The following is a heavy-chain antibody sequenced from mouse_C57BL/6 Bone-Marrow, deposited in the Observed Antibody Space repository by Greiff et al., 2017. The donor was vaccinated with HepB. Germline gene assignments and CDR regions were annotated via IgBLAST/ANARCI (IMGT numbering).Heavy chain of an antibody. D-gene: IGHD2-1*01. CDR2: IYPGSGST. J-gene: IGHJ1*03. V-gene: IGHV1-55*01. CDR3: ARGEVYYGNYDWYFDV. Sequence: QVQLQQSGAELVKPGASVKMSCKASGYTFTSYWITWVKQRPGQGLEWIGDIYPGSGSTNYNEKFKSKATLTVDTSSSTAYMQLSSLTSEDSAVYYCARGEVYYGNYDWYFDVWGTGTTVTVSS. CDR1: GYTFTSYW.